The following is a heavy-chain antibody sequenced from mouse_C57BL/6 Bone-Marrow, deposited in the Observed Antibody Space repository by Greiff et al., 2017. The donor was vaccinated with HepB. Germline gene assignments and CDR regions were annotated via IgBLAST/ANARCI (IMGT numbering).Heavy chain of an antibody. CDR2: INHYNGGT. CDR1: GFTFNDYY. CDR3: ARREVPPWYFDV. V-gene: IGHV1-26*01. Sequence: EVQLQQSGPELVKPGASVKISCKASGFTFNDYYMNWVKQSHGKSLEWLGDINHYNGGTSYNQKFKGKATLTVDKSSSTAYMELRSLTSEDAAVYYCARREVPPWYFDVWGTGTTVTVSS. D-gene: IGHD2-14*01. J-gene: IGHJ1*03.